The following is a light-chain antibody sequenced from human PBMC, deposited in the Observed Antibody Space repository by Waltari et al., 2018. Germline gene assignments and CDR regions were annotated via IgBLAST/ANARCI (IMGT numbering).Light chain of an antibody. CDR3: AAWDDSLNGPV. J-gene: IGLJ3*02. CDR2: NND. Sequence: QSVLTQPPSPSGTHGPTVTISCSGPSVNIGRNTVNWYRHFPGTAPNLLIYNNDQRPPGVPDRFSGSKSGTSASLAISGLQSEHEADYYCAAWDDSLNGPVFGGGTKLTVL. V-gene: IGLV1-44*01. CDR1: SVNIGRNT.